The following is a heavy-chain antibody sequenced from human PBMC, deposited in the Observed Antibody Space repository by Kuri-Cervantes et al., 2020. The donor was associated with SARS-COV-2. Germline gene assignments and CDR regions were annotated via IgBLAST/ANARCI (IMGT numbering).Heavy chain of an antibody. J-gene: IGHJ6*02. CDR1: GFTFSSYW. CDR3: ARYGAVERDYYYYYGMDV. V-gene: IGHV3-7*04. CDR2: IKQDGSEK. D-gene: IGHD1-1*01. Sequence: GGSLRLSCAASGFTFSSYWMSWVRQAPGKGLEWVANIKQDGSEKYYVDSVKGRFTISRDNSKNTLYLQMNSLRAEDTAVYYCARYGAVERDYYYYYGMDVWGQGTTVTVSS.